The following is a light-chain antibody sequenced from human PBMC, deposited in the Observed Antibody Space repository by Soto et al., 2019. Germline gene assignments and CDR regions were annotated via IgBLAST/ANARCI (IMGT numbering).Light chain of an antibody. CDR2: AAS. Sequence: DIQMTQSPSSLSASVGDRVTITCRASQGISNYLAWYQQKPGKVPKLLIYAASTLRSGVPSRFSGSGSGTDFTLTIRSLQPEDVAPYYCQKYNSAPLFGGGTKVDIK. V-gene: IGKV1-27*01. CDR3: QKYNSAPL. CDR1: QGISNY. J-gene: IGKJ4*01.